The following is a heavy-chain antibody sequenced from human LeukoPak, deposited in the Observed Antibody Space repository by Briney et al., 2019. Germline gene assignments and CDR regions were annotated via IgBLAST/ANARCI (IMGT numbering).Heavy chain of an antibody. CDR1: GGSFSGYY. CDR2: INHSGST. J-gene: IGHJ6*03. D-gene: IGHD3-10*01. Sequence: SETLSLTCAVYGGSFSGYYWSWIRQPPGKGLEWIGEINHSGSTNYNPSLRSRVTISVDTSKNQFSLKLSSVTAADTAVYYCARDPGFMVRGSRRGYDDFYYYMDVWGKGTTVTISS. CDR3: ARDPGFMVRGSRRGYDDFYYYMDV. V-gene: IGHV4-34*01.